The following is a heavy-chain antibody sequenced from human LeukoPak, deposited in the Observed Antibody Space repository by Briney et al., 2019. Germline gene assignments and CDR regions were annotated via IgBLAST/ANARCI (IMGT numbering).Heavy chain of an antibody. V-gene: IGHV1-2*06. CDR2: INPNSGGT. J-gene: IGHJ4*02. CDR3: ARGLHYYDSSGYLFEY. CDR1: GYTFTSYA. D-gene: IGHD3-22*01. Sequence: GASVKVSCKASGYTFTSYAMHWVRQAPGQGLEWMGRINPNSGGTNYVQKFQGRVTMTRDTSISTAYMELSRLRSDDTAVYYCARGLHYYDSSGYLFEYWGQGTLVTVSS.